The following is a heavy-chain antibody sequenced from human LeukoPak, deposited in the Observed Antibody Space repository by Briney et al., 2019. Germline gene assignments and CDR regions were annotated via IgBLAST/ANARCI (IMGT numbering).Heavy chain of an antibody. V-gene: IGHV3-20*04. CDR3: ARAGYCSGTSCLFDY. D-gene: IGHD2-2*01. CDR1: GFTFDDYG. Sequence: GGSLRLSCAASGFTFDDYGMSWVRQAPGKGLEWVSGINWNGGSTGYADSVKGRFTISRDNAKNSLYLQMNSLRAEDTALYYCARAGYCSGTSCLFDYWGQGTLVTVSS. CDR2: INWNGGST. J-gene: IGHJ4*02.